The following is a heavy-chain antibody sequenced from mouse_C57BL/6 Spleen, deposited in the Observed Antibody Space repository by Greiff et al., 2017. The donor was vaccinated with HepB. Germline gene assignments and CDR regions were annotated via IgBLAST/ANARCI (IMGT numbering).Heavy chain of an antibody. D-gene: IGHD2-3*01. CDR3: ARIYDGYHYFDY. CDR2: IWSGGST. J-gene: IGHJ2*01. CDR1: GFSLTSYG. V-gene: IGHV2-2*01. Sequence: QVQLQQSGPGLVQPSQSLSITCTVSGFSLTSYGVHWVRQSPGKGLEWLGVIWSGGSTDYNAAFISRLSISKDISKSQVFFKMNSLQADDTAIYYCARIYDGYHYFDYWGQGTTLTVSS.